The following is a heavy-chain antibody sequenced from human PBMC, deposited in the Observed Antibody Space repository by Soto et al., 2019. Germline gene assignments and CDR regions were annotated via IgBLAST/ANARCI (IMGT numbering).Heavy chain of an antibody. V-gene: IGHV1-3*01. J-gene: IGHJ5*02. CDR3: ARDPSNTSGSRIWFDA. CDR2: INPGNGNT. Sequence: ASVKVSCKASGYTFTSYGMNWVRQAPGRGLEWMGWINPGNGNTKYSQKFQGRVIIERDTSASTAYMELSSLRSEDTAVYYCARDPSNTSGSRIWFDAWGQGALVTVSS. D-gene: IGHD6-19*01. CDR1: GYTFTSYG.